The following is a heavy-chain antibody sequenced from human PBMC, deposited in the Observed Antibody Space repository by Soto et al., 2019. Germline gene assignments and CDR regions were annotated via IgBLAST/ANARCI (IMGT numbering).Heavy chain of an antibody. CDR1: GFTFSDYY. Sequence: GGSLRLSCAASGFTFSDYYMSWIRQAPGKGLEWVSYISSSGSTIYYADSVKGRFTISRDNAKNSLYLQMNSLTAEDTAVYYCARVWYNWNPFDYWGQGTLVTVSS. CDR3: ARVWYNWNPFDY. D-gene: IGHD1-20*01. CDR2: ISSSGSTI. V-gene: IGHV3-11*04. J-gene: IGHJ4*02.